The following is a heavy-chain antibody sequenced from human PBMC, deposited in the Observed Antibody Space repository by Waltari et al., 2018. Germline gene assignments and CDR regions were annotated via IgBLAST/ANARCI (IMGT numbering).Heavy chain of an antibody. CDR1: GCPVTRFD. J-gene: IGHJ6*02. D-gene: IGHD6-13*01. V-gene: IGHV1-8*01. CDR2: MNPNSGNT. Sequence: QVQLVQSGPEVKKPGVSETVSCRAPGCPVTRFDITWLGTATGQGLEEMGWMNPNSGNTGYAQKFHGRGTMTRNTSISTAYMELSSLRSEDTAVYYCASRDPIAAAGIYYYYGMDVWGQGTTVTVSS. CDR3: ASRDPIAAAGIYYYYGMDV.